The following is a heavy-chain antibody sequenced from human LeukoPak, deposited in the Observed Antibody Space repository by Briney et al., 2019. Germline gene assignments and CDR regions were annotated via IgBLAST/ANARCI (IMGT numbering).Heavy chain of an antibody. Sequence: SETLSLTCAVYGGSFSGYYWSWIRQPPGKGLEWIGEINHSGSTNCNPSLKSRVTISVDTSKNQFSLKLSSVTAADTAVYYCAGGSLYYYMDVWGKGTTVTVSS. CDR2: INHSGST. V-gene: IGHV4-34*01. CDR1: GGSFSGYY. CDR3: AGGSLYYYMDV. J-gene: IGHJ6*03.